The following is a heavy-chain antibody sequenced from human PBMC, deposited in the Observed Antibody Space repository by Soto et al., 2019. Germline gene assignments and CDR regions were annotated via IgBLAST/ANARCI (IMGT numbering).Heavy chain of an antibody. Sequence: GASVKVSCKASGYTFTSYAMHWVRQAPGQRLEWMGWINAGNGNTKYSQKFQGRVTITRDTSASTAYMELSSLRSEDTAVYYCARDPYSSGWYGWFDPWGQGTLVTVSS. CDR2: INAGNGNT. V-gene: IGHV1-3*01. CDR3: ARDPYSSGWYGWFDP. D-gene: IGHD6-19*01. J-gene: IGHJ5*02. CDR1: GYTFTSYA.